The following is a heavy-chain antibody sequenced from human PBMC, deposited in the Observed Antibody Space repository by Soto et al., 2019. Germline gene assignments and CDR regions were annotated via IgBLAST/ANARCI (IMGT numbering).Heavy chain of an antibody. V-gene: IGHV4-30-4*01. D-gene: IGHD3-3*01. CDR1: GGSVNSPDYY. J-gene: IGHJ5*01. Sequence: SETLSLTCSVSGGSVNSPDYYWGWIRQPPGKGLQWIGYIYYSGTTHYNPSLKTRLAISIDTSKNQFSLRLSSVTAADTAIYYCASRMYYDFWRGKRGPEPWGQGKLDTVSS. CDR2: IYYSGTT. CDR3: ASRMYYDFWRGKRGPEP.